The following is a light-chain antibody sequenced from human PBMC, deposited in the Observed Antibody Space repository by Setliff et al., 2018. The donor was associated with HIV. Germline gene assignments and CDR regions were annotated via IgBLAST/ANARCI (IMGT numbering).Light chain of an antibody. CDR2: DVS. Sequence: QSAMTQPHSVSGSPGQSVTISCTGTSSDVGGYNDVSWYQQHPDKAPKLMIYDVSKRPSGGPDRFSGSKSGNTASLTISGLQAEDEADYHCCSYAGNSDVFGTGTKVTVL. CDR1: SSDVGGYND. J-gene: IGLJ1*01. CDR3: CSYAGNSDV. V-gene: IGLV2-11*01.